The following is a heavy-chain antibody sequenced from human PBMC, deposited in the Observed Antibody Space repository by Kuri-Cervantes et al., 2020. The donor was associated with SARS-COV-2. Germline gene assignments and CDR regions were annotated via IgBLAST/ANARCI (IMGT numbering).Heavy chain of an antibody. D-gene: IGHD3-22*01. CDR2: INPSGGST. Sequence: ASVKVSCKASGYTFTSYYMHWVRQAPGQGLEWMGIINPSGGSTNYAQKFQERVTITRDMSTSTAYMELSSLRSEDTAVYYCARMGVTMIVVEDYYYGMDVWGQGTTVTVSS. V-gene: IGHV1-46*01. CDR1: GYTFTSYY. J-gene: IGHJ6*02. CDR3: ARMGVTMIVVEDYYYGMDV.